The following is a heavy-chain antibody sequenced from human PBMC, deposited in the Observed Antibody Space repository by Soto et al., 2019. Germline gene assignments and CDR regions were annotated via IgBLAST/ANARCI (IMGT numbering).Heavy chain of an antibody. J-gene: IGHJ4*02. CDR3: ARDRQGAEPSIGQDF. CDR1: GYTFTSYA. D-gene: IGHD6-6*01. CDR2: INAGNGNT. V-gene: IGHV1-3*01. Sequence: GASVKVSCKASGYTFTSYAMHWVRQAPGQRLEWMGWINAGNGNTKYSQKFQGRVTITRDTSASTAYMELSSLRAEDTAVYYCARDRQGAEPSIGQDFWGQGTLVNVS.